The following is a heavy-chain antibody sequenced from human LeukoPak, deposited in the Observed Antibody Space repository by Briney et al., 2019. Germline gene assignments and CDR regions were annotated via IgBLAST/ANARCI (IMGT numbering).Heavy chain of an antibody. CDR1: GFTFSSYN. V-gene: IGHV3-48*01. CDR2: IGSSVSTR. J-gene: IGHJ4*02. CDR3: AREGSDFWSGYSKGYFDY. D-gene: IGHD3-3*01. Sequence: GESLKISCAVSGFTFSSYNMNWVRRALGKGLEWVSYIGSSVSTRYYADSVKGRFTISRDNGKHSLYLQLNSLRAEDTAVYYCAREGSDFWSGYSKGYFDYWGQGTLVTVSS.